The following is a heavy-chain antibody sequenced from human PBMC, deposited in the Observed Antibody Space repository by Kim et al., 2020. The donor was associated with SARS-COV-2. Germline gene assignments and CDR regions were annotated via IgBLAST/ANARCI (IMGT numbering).Heavy chain of an antibody. CDR2: ISDSGVRT. CDR3: EASDY. J-gene: IGHJ4*02. V-gene: IGHV3-23*01. CDR1: GFTFSRFA. Sequence: GGSLRLSCAASGFTFSRFAMSWARQAPGKGLEWVSTISDSGVRTHYADSVKGLFTISRDNSRSTLFLQMDSLRAEDTAVYYCEASDYWGQGSLVTVSS.